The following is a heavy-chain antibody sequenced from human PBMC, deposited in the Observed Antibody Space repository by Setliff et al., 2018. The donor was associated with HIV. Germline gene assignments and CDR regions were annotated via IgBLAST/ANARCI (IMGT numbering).Heavy chain of an antibody. CDR3: ARVGYHGSGRYSFDY. CDR2: IHTSGST. Sequence: LTCTVSGGSISSGSYYWSWIRQPTGKGLEWIGHIHTSGSTKYNPSLKSRVTISADTSKNQFSLNLSSVTAAETAVYYCARVGYHGSGRYSFDYWGQGTLVTVSS. CDR1: GGSISSGSYY. D-gene: IGHD3-10*01. V-gene: IGHV4-61*09. J-gene: IGHJ4*02.